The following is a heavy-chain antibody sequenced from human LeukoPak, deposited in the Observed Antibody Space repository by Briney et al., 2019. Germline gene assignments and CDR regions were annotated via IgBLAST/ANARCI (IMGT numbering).Heavy chain of an antibody. V-gene: IGHV3-21*01. CDR2: ISSSSSYI. J-gene: IGHJ4*02. Sequence: GGSLRLSCAASGFTFSSYSMNWVRQAPGKGLEWVSSISSSSSYIYYADSVKGRFTISRDNAKNSLYLQMNSLRAEDTAVYYCARDLGIAAAKSDYWGLGTLVTVSS. D-gene: IGHD6-13*01. CDR1: GFTFSSYS. CDR3: ARDLGIAAAKSDY.